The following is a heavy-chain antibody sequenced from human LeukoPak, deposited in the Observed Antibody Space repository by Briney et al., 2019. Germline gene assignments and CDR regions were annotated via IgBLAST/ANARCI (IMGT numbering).Heavy chain of an antibody. D-gene: IGHD2/OR15-2a*01. CDR1: GFTFSSYW. V-gene: IGHV3-74*01. CDR3: ASVGTTSKFYYYYGMDV. J-gene: IGHJ6*02. Sequence: GGSLRLSCAASGFTFSSYWMYWVRQAPGKGLVWVSRINSDGSTTSYADSVKGRFTISRDNAKNTLYLQMNSLRAEDTAVYYCASVGTTSKFYYYYGMDVWGQRTTVTVSS. CDR2: INSDGSTT.